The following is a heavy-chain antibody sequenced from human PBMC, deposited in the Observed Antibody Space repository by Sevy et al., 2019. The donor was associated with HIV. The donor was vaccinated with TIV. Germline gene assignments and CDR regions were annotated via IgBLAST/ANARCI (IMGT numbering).Heavy chain of an antibody. V-gene: IGHV3-23*01. CDR2: IGGSGGHS. J-gene: IGHJ6*03. D-gene: IGHD3-10*01. CDR1: GFAFSIYS. Sequence: GGSLRLSCVASGFAFSIYSMSWVRQAPGKGLEWVSAIGGSGGHSYHADSVRGRFTISRDNSKNTLYLQMNSLRVEDTALYYCAKYNGSGAVFYYYYMDVWGKGIAVTVSS. CDR3: AKYNGSGAVFYYYYMDV.